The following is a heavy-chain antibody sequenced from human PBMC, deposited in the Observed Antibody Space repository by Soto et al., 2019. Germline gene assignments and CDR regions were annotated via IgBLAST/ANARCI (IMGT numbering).Heavy chain of an antibody. Sequence: QVQLQESGPGLVKPSETLSLTCTVAGGSISPYYWRWIRQPPGKGLEWIGYIYYTGSTNYNASLRSRVTISQITSKNQFSLKRNSVTAEDTAGYYCARWSPMRSSFPLDYCGQGTMGAVSS. CDR2: IYYTGST. J-gene: IGHJ4*02. CDR3: ARWSPMRSSFPLDY. V-gene: IGHV4-59*01. CDR1: GGSISPYY. D-gene: IGHD6-6*01.